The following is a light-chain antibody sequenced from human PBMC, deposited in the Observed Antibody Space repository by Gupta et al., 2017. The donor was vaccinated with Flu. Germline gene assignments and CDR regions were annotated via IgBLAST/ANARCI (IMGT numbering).Light chain of an antibody. Sequence: QSVLTQPPSASGTPGPRVTISCSGSSSNLGSNYVYWYQQLPGTAPKLLIYMNNQRPSGVPDRFSGSKYATSATVATSGLRAEDEADYYCAAEDASMSGVVFGGGTKRTVL. J-gene: IGLJ2*01. CDR1: SSNLGSNY. CDR2: MNN. CDR3: AAEDASMSGVV. V-gene: IGLV1-47*01.